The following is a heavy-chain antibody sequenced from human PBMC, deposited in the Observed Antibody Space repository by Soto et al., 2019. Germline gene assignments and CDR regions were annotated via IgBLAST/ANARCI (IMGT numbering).Heavy chain of an antibody. CDR1: GYTFTGYY. J-gene: IGHJ5*02. CDR2: INPNSGGT. CDR3: ARDHRIAVAGIWFDP. V-gene: IGHV1-2*02. Sequence: ASVKVSCKASGYTFTGYYMHWVRQAPGQGLEWMGWINPNSGGTNYAQKFQGRVTMTRDTSISTAYMELSRLRSDDTAVYYCARDHRIAVAGIWFDPWGHGTLVTVSS. D-gene: IGHD6-19*01.